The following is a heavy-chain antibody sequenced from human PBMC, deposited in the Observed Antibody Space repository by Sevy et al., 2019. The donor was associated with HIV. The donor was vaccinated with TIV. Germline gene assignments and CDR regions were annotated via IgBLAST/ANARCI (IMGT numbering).Heavy chain of an antibody. CDR3: SRSVYGSGTYLNDY. V-gene: IGHV1-2*02. J-gene: IGHJ4*02. CDR1: GYTFTGYY. CDR2: MIPSSGGT. Sequence: ASVKVSCKASGYTFTGYYIHWVRQAPGQGLEWMGWMIPSSGGTNYGQKFLGRVTMTRDTSISTAYLELHRLTSDDTAVYYCSRSVYGSGTYLNDYWGQGTLVTVSS. D-gene: IGHD3-10*01.